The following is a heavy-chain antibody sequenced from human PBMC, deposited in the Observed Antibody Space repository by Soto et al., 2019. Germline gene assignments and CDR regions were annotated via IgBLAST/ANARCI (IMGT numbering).Heavy chain of an antibody. V-gene: IGHV1-69*01. CDR3: VHRRDGYNSAFFDS. CDR2: IIRIFGTT. Sequence: QVQLVQSGAEVKKPGSSVTVSCKASGGTFSSYAFSWVRQAPGQGLEWMGGIIRIFGTTTYAQKFQGRVTITADESTSTAYMELSSLRSEDTAVYYCVHRRDGYNSAFFDSWGQGTLVTVSS. J-gene: IGHJ4*02. D-gene: IGHD5-12*01. CDR1: GGTFSSYA.